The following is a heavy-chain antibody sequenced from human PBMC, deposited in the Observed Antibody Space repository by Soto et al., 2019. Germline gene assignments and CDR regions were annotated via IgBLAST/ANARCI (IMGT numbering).Heavy chain of an antibody. CDR3: ARGRIIVAGGFDP. V-gene: IGHV1-8*01. CDR2: MNPSTGNT. Sequence: QVQLVQSGAEVKKPGASVKVSCKASGYTFTSYDIIWVRQATGQGLEWMGWMNPSTGNTDSAEKFQGRLTMTRNTSISTVHMELSSLSFEDTAVYDCARGRIIVAGGFDPWGQGTLVTVSS. J-gene: IGHJ5*02. CDR1: GYTFTSYD. D-gene: IGHD6-19*01.